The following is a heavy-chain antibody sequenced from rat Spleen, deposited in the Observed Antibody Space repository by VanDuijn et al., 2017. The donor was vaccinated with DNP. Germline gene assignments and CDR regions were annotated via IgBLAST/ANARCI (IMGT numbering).Heavy chain of an antibody. V-gene: IGHV3-1*01. CDR1: GYSITSCC. CDR2: ISYSGST. J-gene: IGHJ2*01. Sequence: EVQLQESGPGLVKPSQSLSLTCSVTGYSITSCCRWTWIRKFPGNKMEWIGHISYSGSTSHNPSLKSRISITRDTSKNQFFLQLNSVTTEDTATYYCARWVRALDYWGHGVMVTVSS. CDR3: ARWVRALDY. D-gene: IGHD4-1*01.